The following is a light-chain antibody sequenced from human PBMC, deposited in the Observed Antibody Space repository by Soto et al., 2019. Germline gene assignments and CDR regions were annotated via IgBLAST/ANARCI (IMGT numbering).Light chain of an antibody. J-gene: IGLJ3*02. Sequence: QSALTQPASVSASPGQSITISCTGTSSDIGTYNYGSWYQQHPGKAPKLMIFEVNNRPSWVSNRFSGSKSGNTASLTVSGLQAEDEADYYCSSYTTSNTGVFGGGTKLTVL. V-gene: IGLV2-14*01. CDR2: EVN. CDR1: SSDIGTYNY. CDR3: SSYTTSNTGV.